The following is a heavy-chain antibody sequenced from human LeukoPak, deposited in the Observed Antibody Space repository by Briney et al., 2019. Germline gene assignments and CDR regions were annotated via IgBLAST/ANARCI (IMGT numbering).Heavy chain of an antibody. D-gene: IGHD4-23*01. Sequence: PSETLSLTCTVSGGSISSSSYYWGWIRQPPGKGLEWIGSIYYSGSTYYNPFLKSRVTISVDTSKNQFSLKLSSVTAADTAVYYCARRPVVTPGKFDYWGQGTLVTVSS. J-gene: IGHJ4*02. CDR3: ARRPVVTPGKFDY. CDR2: IYYSGST. CDR1: GGSISSSSYY. V-gene: IGHV4-39*01.